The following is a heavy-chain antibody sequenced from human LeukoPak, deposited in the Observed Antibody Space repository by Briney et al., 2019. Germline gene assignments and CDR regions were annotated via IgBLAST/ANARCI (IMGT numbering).Heavy chain of an antibody. D-gene: IGHD2-15*01. V-gene: IGHV1-2*02. J-gene: IGHJ5*02. CDR1: GYTFTGYY. Sequence: ASVKVSCKSSGYTFTGYYMHWVRQAPGQGLEWMGWINPNSGGTNYAQKFQGRVTMTRDTSISTAYMELSRLRSDDTAVYYCARLYCSGGSCYLTHNWFDPWGQGTLVTVSS. CDR3: ARLYCSGGSCYLTHNWFDP. CDR2: INPNSGGT.